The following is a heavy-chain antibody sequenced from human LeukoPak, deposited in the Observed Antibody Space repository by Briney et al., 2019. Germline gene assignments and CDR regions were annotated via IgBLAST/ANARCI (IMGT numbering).Heavy chain of an antibody. CDR1: GGSISSSSYY. CDR2: IYYSGST. Sequence: SETLSLTCTVSGGSISSSSYYWSWIRQPPGKGLEWIGYIYYSGSTNYNPSLKSRVTISVDTSKNQFSLKLSSVTAADTAVYYCARARSGEWLRIFDYWGQGTLVTVSS. V-gene: IGHV4-61*01. CDR3: ARARSGEWLRIFDY. D-gene: IGHD5-12*01. J-gene: IGHJ4*02.